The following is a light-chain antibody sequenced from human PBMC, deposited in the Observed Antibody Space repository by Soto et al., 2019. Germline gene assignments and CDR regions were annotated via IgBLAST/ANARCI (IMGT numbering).Light chain of an antibody. Sequence: DIQMTQSPSTLSASVGDRVTITCRASQSISNSLAWYQQKPGKAPTVLIYKASTLESGVPSRFSGSWSGTEFTLTISSLQPEDFATYYCQQSYSTPLTFGGGTKVDIK. CDR2: KAS. CDR1: QSISNS. J-gene: IGKJ4*01. CDR3: QQSYSTPLT. V-gene: IGKV1-5*03.